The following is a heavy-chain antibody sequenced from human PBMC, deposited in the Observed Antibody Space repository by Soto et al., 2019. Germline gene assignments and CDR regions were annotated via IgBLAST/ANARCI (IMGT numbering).Heavy chain of an antibody. CDR3: ARNRDGREGDY. CDR2: ISSTSTYI. D-gene: IGHD1-26*01. CDR1: GITISDNS. V-gene: IGHV3-21*01. Sequence: EVQLVESGGGLVKPGGSLRLSCAASGITISDNSMKLVRQAPGKGLEWVSSISSTSTYIFYADSVKGRFTISRDNAKNSLYLQMNSLRAEDTAVYYCARNRDGREGDYWGQGTLVTVSS. J-gene: IGHJ4*02.